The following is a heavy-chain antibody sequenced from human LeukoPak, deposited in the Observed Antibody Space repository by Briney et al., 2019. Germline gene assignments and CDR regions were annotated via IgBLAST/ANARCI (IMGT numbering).Heavy chain of an antibody. J-gene: IGHJ5*02. V-gene: IGHV1-46*01. CDR2: IDPSGGTT. D-gene: IGHD2-15*01. CDR3: ARAHCSGGACPNWLDP. CDR1: GYTFTSYY. Sequence: ASVKVSCKASGYTFTSYYIHWVRQAPGQGLERMGIIDPSGGTTGYAQKFQGRVTMTRDTSTSTVYMELSSLRSDDTAVYYCARAHCSGGACPNWLDPWGQGTLVTVSS.